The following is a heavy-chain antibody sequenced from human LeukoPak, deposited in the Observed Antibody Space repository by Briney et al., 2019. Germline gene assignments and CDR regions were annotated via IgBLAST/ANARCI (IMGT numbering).Heavy chain of an antibody. CDR2: IRYDGSNK. Sequence: GGSLRLSCAASAFTFSSYGMHWVRQAPGKGLEWVAFIRYDGSNKYYADSVKGRFTISRDNSKNTLYLQMNSLRAEDTAVYYCAKALLRYFDWLSYWGQGTLVTVSS. V-gene: IGHV3-30*02. J-gene: IGHJ4*02. CDR3: AKALLRYFDWLSY. D-gene: IGHD3-9*01. CDR1: AFTFSSYG.